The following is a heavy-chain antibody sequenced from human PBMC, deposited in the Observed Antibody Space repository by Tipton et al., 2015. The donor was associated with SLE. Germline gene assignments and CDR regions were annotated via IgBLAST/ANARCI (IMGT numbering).Heavy chain of an antibody. V-gene: IGHV4-61*01. Sequence: TLSLTCTVSGGSISSGSYYWSRIRQPPGKGLEWIGYIYYSGSTYYNPSLKSRVTISVDTSKNQFSLKLSSVTAADTAVYYCAIGTMLLDAFDIWGQGTMVTVSS. J-gene: IGHJ3*02. CDR3: AIGTMLLDAFDI. D-gene: IGHD3-16*01. CDR2: IYYSGST. CDR1: GGSISSGSYY.